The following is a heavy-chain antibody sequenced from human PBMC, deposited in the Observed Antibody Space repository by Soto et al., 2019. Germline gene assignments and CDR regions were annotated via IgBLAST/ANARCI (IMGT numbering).Heavy chain of an antibody. CDR1: GYTFINYY. V-gene: IGHV1-46*01. J-gene: IGHJ4*02. CDR3: ARDIWQGGNSV. CDR2: INPSSGST. Sequence: QVQLVQSGTEVKKPGASVKVSCKASGYTFINYYMHWVRQAPGQGLEWMGIINPSSGSTSYAQKFQGRVTMTRDTTTSTLYMELSSLRSEDTAVYYCARDIWQGGNSVWGQGTLVTVSS. D-gene: IGHD2-21*02.